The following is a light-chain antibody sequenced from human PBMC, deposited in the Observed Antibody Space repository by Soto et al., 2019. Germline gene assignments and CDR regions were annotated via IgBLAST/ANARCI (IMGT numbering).Light chain of an antibody. CDR1: QSVSSN. CDR3: QQYNNGSRET. V-gene: IGKV3-15*01. CDR2: GAS. J-gene: IGKJ1*01. Sequence: EIVMTQSPATLSVSPGERATLSCRASQSVSSNLAWYQQKPGQAPRLLIYGASTRATGIPARFSGSGYGTEFTLTISSLQSEDFAVYYCQQYNNGSRETFGQGTKVAIK.